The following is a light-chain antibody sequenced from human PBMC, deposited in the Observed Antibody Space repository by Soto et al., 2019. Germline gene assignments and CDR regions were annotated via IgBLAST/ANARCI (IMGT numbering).Light chain of an antibody. V-gene: IGLV2-14*01. J-gene: IGLJ1*01. CDR3: SSYTSSLYV. CDR2: DVS. CDR1: SSDVGGYNY. Sequence: QSALTQPASVSGSPGQSITISCTGTSSDVGGYNYVSWNQQHPGKAPKLMIYDVSNRPSGVSNRFSGSKSGNTASLTISGLQAEDEADYYCSSYTSSLYVFGTGTKVTV.